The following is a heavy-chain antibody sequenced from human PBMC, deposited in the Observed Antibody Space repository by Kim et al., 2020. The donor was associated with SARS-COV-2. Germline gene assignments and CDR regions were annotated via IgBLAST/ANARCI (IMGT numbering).Heavy chain of an antibody. V-gene: IGHV3-15*01. Sequence: GGSLRLSCAASGFTFSNAWMSWVRQAPGKGLEWVGRIKSKTDGGTTDYAAPVKGRFTISRDDSKNTLYLQMNSLKTEDTAVYYCTTDLISTTIPEGPWGQGTLVTVSS. CDR3: TTDLISTTIPEGP. J-gene: IGHJ5*02. CDR1: GFTFSNAW. CDR2: IKSKTDGGTT. D-gene: IGHD2-21*01.